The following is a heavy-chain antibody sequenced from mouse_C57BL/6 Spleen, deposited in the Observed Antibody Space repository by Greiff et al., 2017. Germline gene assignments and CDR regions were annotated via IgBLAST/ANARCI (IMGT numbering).Heavy chain of an antibody. Sequence: VQLKESGGGLVQPGESLKLSCASNEYAFPSHDMSWVRKTPEKRLELVAAINSDGGSTYYPDTMERRFIISSDNTKKTLYLQMSSLRSEDTALYYCARGRGNGAMDYWGQGTSVTVSS. D-gene: IGHD2-1*01. V-gene: IGHV5-2*01. J-gene: IGHJ4*01. CDR2: INSDGGST. CDR3: ARGRGNGAMDY. CDR1: EYAFPSHD.